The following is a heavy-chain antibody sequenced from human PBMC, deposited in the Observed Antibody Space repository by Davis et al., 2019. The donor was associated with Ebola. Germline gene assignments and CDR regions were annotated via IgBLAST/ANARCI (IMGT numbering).Heavy chain of an antibody. CDR2: ITGSGSSI. CDR3: ARTETLAVAFDY. CDR1: GFTFSHDN. J-gene: IGHJ4*02. D-gene: IGHD6-19*01. Sequence: PGGSLRLSCGASGFTFSHDNMNWVRQAPGKGLEWVAYITGSGSSIRYADSVQGRFTVSRDNARNSLYLEMNNLTADDTAVYYCARTETLAVAFDYWGRGTQVTVSS. V-gene: IGHV3-48*03.